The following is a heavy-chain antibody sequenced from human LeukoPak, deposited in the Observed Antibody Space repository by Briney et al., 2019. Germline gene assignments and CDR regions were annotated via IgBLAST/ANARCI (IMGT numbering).Heavy chain of an antibody. Sequence: ASVKVSCKASGYTFTGYYMHWVRQAPGQGLEWMGWINPNSGGTNYAQKFQGRVTMTRDTSISTAYMELSWLRSDDTAVYYCARDNRGYDYVWGSYLDYWGQGTLVTVSS. D-gene: IGHD3-16*02. J-gene: IGHJ4*02. CDR3: ARDNRGYDYVWGSYLDY. CDR2: INPNSGGT. CDR1: GYTFTGYY. V-gene: IGHV1-2*02.